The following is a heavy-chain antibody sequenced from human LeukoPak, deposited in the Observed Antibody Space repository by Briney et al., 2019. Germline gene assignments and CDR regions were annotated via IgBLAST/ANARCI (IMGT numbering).Heavy chain of an antibody. CDR1: GGSFSGYY. J-gene: IGHJ4*02. Sequence: PSEALSLTCAVYGGSFSGYYWSWIRQPPGKGLEWIGEINHSGSTNYNPSLKSRVTISVDTSKNQFSLKLSSVTAADTAVYYCARVGDYYDSSGYRYWGQGTLVTVSS. CDR2: INHSGST. D-gene: IGHD3-22*01. CDR3: ARVGDYYDSSGYRY. V-gene: IGHV4-34*01.